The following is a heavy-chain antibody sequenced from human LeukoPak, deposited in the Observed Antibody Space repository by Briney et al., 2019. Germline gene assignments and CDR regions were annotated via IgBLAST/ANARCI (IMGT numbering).Heavy chain of an antibody. CDR1: SGSLGSYY. Sequence: SETLSLTCTVSSGSLGSYYWNWLRQPAGKGPEWIGHIYTSGSTNYSPSLKSRVTMSVDASKNQFSLKLNSVTAADTAFYYCAREYSSSSGKALDYWGQGTLVTVSS. CDR2: IYTSGST. D-gene: IGHD6-6*01. CDR3: AREYSSSSGKALDY. J-gene: IGHJ4*02. V-gene: IGHV4-4*07.